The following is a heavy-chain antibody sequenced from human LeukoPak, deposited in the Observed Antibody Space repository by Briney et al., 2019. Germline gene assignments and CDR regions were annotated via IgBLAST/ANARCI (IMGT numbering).Heavy chain of an antibody. Sequence: GGSLRLSCAASKFTFRNYWMSWVRQAPGKGLEWVANINQDGSEKYYVDSVKGRFTISRDNAKNSLYLQMNSLRAEDTAVYYCARDDKFSIDSWGQGTLVIVSS. J-gene: IGHJ4*02. CDR1: KFTFRNYW. V-gene: IGHV3-7*05. CDR2: INQDGSEK. CDR3: ARDDKFSIDS. D-gene: IGHD3-9*01.